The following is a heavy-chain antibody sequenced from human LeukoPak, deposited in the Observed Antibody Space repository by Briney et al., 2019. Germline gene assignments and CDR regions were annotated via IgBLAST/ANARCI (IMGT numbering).Heavy chain of an antibody. CDR2: IYYSGST. D-gene: IGHD3-16*01. CDR3: ARGLSRGWFDP. CDR1: GGSISSGGYS. J-gene: IGHJ5*02. Sequence: SQTLSLTCTVSGGSISSGGYSWSWIRQHPGRGLEWIGYIYYSGSTYYNPSLKSRVTISVDTSKNQFSLKLSSVTAADTAVYYCARGLSRGWFDPWGQGTLVTVSS. V-gene: IGHV4-31*03.